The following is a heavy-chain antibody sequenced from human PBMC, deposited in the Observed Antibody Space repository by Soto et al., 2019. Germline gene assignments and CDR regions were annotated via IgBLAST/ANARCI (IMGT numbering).Heavy chain of an antibody. D-gene: IGHD6-13*01. V-gene: IGHV4-59*13. J-gene: IGHJ4*02. CDR3: ARGAIAAQAFDS. CDR1: GDYISSDY. Sequence: SETLSLTCTVSGDYISSDYWSWIRQPPGKELEWIGYIYYSGSTNYNPSLKSRVTISADTSKNQFSLKLSSVTAADTAVYYCARGAIAAQAFDSWGQGTLVTVSS. CDR2: IYYSGST.